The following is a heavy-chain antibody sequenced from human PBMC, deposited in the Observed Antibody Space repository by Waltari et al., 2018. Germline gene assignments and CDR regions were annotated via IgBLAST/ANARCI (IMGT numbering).Heavy chain of an antibody. CDR3: ARVPGYCSGGSCIFGHYYYGMDV. CDR2: MNPNSGNT. CDR1: GYTFTSYD. V-gene: IGHV1-8*01. Sequence: QVQLVQSGAEVKKPGASVKVSCKASGYTFTSYDINWVRQATGQGLEWMGWMNPNSGNTGYAQKFQGRVTMTRNTSISTAYMELSSLRSEDTAVYYCARVPGYCSGGSCIFGHYYYGMDVWGQGTTVTVSS. D-gene: IGHD2-15*01. J-gene: IGHJ6*02.